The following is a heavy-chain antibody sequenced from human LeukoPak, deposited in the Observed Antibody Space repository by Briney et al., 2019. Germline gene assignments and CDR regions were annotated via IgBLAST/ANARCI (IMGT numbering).Heavy chain of an antibody. D-gene: IGHD4-23*01. V-gene: IGHV4-59*01. CDR1: GGSISSYY. J-gene: IGHJ4*02. Sequence: PSETLSLTCTVSGGSISSYYWNWIRQPPGKGLEWIGSIYYSGCTNYNPSLKSRVTISVDTSKNQFSLKLSSVTAADTAVYYCARGRETPDYWGQGTLVTVSS. CDR3: ARGRETPDY. CDR2: IYYSGCT.